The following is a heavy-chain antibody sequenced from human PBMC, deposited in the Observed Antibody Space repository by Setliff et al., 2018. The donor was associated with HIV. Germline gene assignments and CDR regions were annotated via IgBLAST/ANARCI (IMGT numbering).Heavy chain of an antibody. J-gene: IGHJ4*02. V-gene: IGHV4-4*07. CDR3: AGHFYYSGSGIWAGLDS. D-gene: IGHD3-10*01. CDR2: IYTSGNT. Sequence: SQTLSLTCTVSGVSISNYYWSWIRQPAGKGLEWIGRIYTSGNTNYNPSLKSRVTMSVDTSKKQFSLKLTSVTAADTAVYYCAGHFYYSGSGIWAGLDSWGQGTLVTVSS. CDR1: GVSISNYY.